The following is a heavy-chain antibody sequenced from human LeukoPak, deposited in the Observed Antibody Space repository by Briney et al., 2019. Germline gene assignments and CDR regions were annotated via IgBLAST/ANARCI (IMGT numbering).Heavy chain of an antibody. J-gene: IGHJ3*02. CDR3: ASSYSGSYNDAFDI. Sequence: SSETLSLTCTVSGGSISSYYWNWIRRPPGKGLEWIGYIYYSGSTNYNPSLESRVTMSVDTSKNQFSLKLSSVTAADTAVYYCASSYSGSYNDAFDIWGQGTMVTVSS. CDR2: IYYSGST. D-gene: IGHD1-26*01. V-gene: IGHV4-59*01. CDR1: GGSISSYY.